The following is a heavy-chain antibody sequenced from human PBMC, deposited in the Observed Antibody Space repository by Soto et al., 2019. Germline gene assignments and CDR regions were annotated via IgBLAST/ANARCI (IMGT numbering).Heavy chain of an antibody. CDR2: ISSSRNNK. CDR3: ARDRTAAHYIDY. D-gene: IGHD2-2*01. Sequence: PGGSLRLSCAASGFTFSTYSMNWVRQAPGKGLEWVAVISSSRNNKYHADSVKGRFTISRDNSENTLYLQMNSLRVEDTAVYYCARDRTAAHYIDYWGQGTLVTVSS. V-gene: IGHV3-21*01. CDR1: GFTFSTYS. J-gene: IGHJ4*02.